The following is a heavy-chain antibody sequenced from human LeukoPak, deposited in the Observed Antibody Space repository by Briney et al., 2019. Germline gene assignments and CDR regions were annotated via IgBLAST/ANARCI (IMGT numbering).Heavy chain of an antibody. Sequence: SETLSLTCNVSGGSVSSGSYYWSWLRQPAGKGLEWIGRIYMSGDTNYNPSLKSRVTISVDTSKNQFSLKLTSVTAADTAIYYCGRDSGQLAFDYWGQGTLVTVSS. V-gene: IGHV4-61*02. CDR3: GRDSGQLAFDY. J-gene: IGHJ4*02. CDR2: IYMSGDT. D-gene: IGHD6-13*01. CDR1: GGSVSSGSYY.